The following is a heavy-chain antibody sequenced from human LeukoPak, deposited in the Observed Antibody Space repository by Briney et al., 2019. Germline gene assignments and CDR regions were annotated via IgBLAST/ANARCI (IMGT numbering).Heavy chain of an antibody. D-gene: IGHD5-24*01. Sequence: GGSLRLSCAASGFTFSSYGMHWVRQAPGKGLEWVAVISYDGSNKYYADSVKGRFTISRDNSKNTLYLQMNSLRAEDTAVYYCARQLPEGYFDYWGQGTLVTVSS. V-gene: IGHV3-30*03. CDR1: GFTFSSYG. CDR2: ISYDGSNK. CDR3: ARQLPEGYFDY. J-gene: IGHJ4*02.